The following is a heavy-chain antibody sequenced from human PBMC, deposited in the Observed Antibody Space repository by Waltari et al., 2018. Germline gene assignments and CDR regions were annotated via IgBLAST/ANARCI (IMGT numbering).Heavy chain of an antibody. Sequence: QVQLVESGGGVVQPGRSLSLSCAASGFTFSSYGMPWVPPAPGKGLEWVAVISYDGSNKYYADSVKGRFTISRDNSKNTLYLQMNSLRAEDTAVYYCAKDGYTVRGYYYGMDVWGQGTTVTVSS. CDR3: AKDGYTVRGYYYGMDV. J-gene: IGHJ6*02. V-gene: IGHV3-30*18. CDR2: ISYDGSNK. CDR1: GFTFSSYG. D-gene: IGHD4-4*01.